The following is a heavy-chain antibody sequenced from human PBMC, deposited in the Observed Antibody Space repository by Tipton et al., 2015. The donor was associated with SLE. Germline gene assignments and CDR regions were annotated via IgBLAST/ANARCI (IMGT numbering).Heavy chain of an antibody. Sequence: TLSLTCTVSGGSISSGSYYWSWIRQPAGKGLEWIGRIYTNGSTNYNPSLKSRVTISVDTSKNQFSLKLSSVTAADTAVYYCARAGAGARDYYYYMDVWGKGTTVTVSS. V-gene: IGHV4-61*02. D-gene: IGHD1-26*01. CDR1: GGSISSGSYY. J-gene: IGHJ6*03. CDR3: ARAGAGARDYYYYMDV. CDR2: IYTNGST.